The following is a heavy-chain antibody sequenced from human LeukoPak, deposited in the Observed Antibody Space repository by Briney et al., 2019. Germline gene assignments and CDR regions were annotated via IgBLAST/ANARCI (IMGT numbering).Heavy chain of an antibody. CDR2: ISGSGGST. V-gene: IGHV3-23*01. D-gene: IGHD1-14*01. CDR3: AKDLNRYYYYYGMDV. CDR1: GFTFSSYA. J-gene: IGHJ6*02. Sequence: PGGSLRLSCAASGFTFSSYAMSWVRQAPGEGLEWVSAISGSGGSTYYADSVKGRFTISRDNSKNTLYLQMNSLRAEDTAVYYCAKDLNRYYYYYGMDVWGQGTTVTVSS.